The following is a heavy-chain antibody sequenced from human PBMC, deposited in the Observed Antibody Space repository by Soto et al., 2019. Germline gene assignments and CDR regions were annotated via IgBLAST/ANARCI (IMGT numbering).Heavy chain of an antibody. Sequence: QVQLQESGPGLVKPSETLSLTCTVSGGSISSYYWSWIRQPPGKGLEWIGYMYNTGSTVYNPSLKSRCTISVDTSKNQFSLKLNAVTAADTAVYYCARDLWGYCGTDCYPLDVWGQGTTVTVSS. D-gene: IGHD2-21*02. CDR1: GGSISSYY. CDR3: ARDLWGYCGTDCYPLDV. CDR2: MYNTGST. J-gene: IGHJ6*02. V-gene: IGHV4-59*01.